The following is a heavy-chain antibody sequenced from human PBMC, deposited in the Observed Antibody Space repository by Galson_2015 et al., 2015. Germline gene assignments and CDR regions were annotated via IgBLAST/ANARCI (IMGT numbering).Heavy chain of an antibody. CDR1: GGSIRNYH. CDR2: IYFSGST. CDR3: ARADSGSYNPLITFDI. J-gene: IGHJ3*02. V-gene: IGHV4-59*01. Sequence: ETLSLTCTVSGGSIRNYHWSWIRQSPGKGLEWIAYIYFSGSTNYNPSLKSRVTISLDMSKNQFSLKLGSVTAADTAVYYCARADSGSYNPLITFDIWGQGTMVTVSS. D-gene: IGHD1-26*01.